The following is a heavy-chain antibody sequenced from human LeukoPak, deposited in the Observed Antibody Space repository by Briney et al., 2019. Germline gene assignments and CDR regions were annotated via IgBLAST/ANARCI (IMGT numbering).Heavy chain of an antibody. CDR3: AREGYYDSEDAFDI. CDR2: IYYSGST. Sequence: SETLSLTCTVSGGSISSYYWSWIRQPPGKGLEWIGYIYYSGSTNYNPSLKSRVTISVDTSKNQFSLKLSSVTAADTAVYYCAREGYYDSEDAFDIWGQGTMVTVSS. D-gene: IGHD3-22*01. CDR1: GGSISSYY. J-gene: IGHJ3*02. V-gene: IGHV4-59*01.